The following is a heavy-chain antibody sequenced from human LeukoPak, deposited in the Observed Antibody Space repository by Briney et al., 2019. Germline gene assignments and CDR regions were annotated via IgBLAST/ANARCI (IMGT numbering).Heavy chain of an antibody. J-gene: IGHJ4*02. CDR3: ARHSLPDY. CDR2: IYHSGST. D-gene: IGHD3-16*02. Sequence: TSETLSLTCTVSGYSISSGYYWAWIRPTPGKGLEWIGIIYHSGSTYYNTSLKSRLTISVDTSKNQFSLKLSSVTAADTAVYYCARHSLPDYWGQGTLVTVSS. V-gene: IGHV4-38-2*02. CDR1: GYSISSGYY.